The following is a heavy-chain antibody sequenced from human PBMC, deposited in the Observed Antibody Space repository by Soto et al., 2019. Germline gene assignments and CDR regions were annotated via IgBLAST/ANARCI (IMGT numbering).Heavy chain of an antibody. D-gene: IGHD1-7*01. CDR1: GFTLSSYG. CDR3: ARDGIGGTVFRGYLDY. V-gene: IGHV3-30*03. Sequence: PGGSLRLSCAASGFTLSSYGMHWVRQAPGKGLEWVAVISYDGSNEYYADSVKGRFTISRDNSKNTLYLQMNTLGAEDTAVYYCARDGIGGTVFRGYLDYWGRGTVVTVSS. J-gene: IGHJ4*02. CDR2: ISYDGSNE.